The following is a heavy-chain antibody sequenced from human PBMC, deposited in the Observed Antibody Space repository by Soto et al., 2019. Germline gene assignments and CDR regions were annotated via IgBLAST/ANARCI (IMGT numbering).Heavy chain of an antibody. J-gene: IGHJ4*02. V-gene: IGHV3-74*01. D-gene: IGHD2-2*01. Sequence: GGSLRLSWAAAGFTFSSYWMHWVRQTPGKGLEWVSRINTDGSTTNYADSVKGRFTISRDNAKNTLYLQMNGLRVEDTAVFYCARGNLPIVVVPAAIDYWGQGTQVTVSS. CDR3: ARGNLPIVVVPAAIDY. CDR2: INTDGSTT. CDR1: GFTFSSYW.